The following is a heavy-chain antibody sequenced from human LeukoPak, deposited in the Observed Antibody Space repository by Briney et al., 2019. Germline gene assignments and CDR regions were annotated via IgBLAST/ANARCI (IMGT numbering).Heavy chain of an antibody. CDR3: ARGSAAGGLDY. Sequence: GRSLRLSCAASGFTFSSYGMHWVRQAPGKGLEYVSAITSNGGSTYYANSVKGRFTISRDNSKNTLYLQMGSLRAEDMAVYYCARGSAAGGLDYWGQGTRVTVSS. J-gene: IGHJ4*02. V-gene: IGHV3-64*01. D-gene: IGHD6-13*01. CDR2: ITSNGGST. CDR1: GFTFSSYG.